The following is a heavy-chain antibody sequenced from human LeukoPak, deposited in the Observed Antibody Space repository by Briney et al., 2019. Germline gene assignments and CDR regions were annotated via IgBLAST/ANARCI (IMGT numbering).Heavy chain of an antibody. CDR3: AREPCTNGVCYADY. D-gene: IGHD2-8*01. J-gene: IGHJ4*02. Sequence: ASVKVSCKASGGTFSSYAISWVRPAPGQGLEWMGGIIPIFGTANYAQKFQGGVTITADESTSTAYMELSSLRSEDTAVYYCAREPCTNGVCYADYWGQGTLVTVSS. V-gene: IGHV1-69*13. CDR2: IIPIFGTA. CDR1: GGTFSSYA.